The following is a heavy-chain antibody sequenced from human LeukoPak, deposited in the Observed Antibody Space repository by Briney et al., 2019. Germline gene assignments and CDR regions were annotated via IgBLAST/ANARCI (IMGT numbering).Heavy chain of an antibody. J-gene: IGHJ1*01. Sequence: GESLKISCKGSGYSFTSYWIGWVRQMPGKGLEWMGIIYPGDSDTRYSSSFQGQVTISADKSISTAYLQWSSLKASDTAMYYCASLDCGGDCYHEYFQHWGQGTLVTVSS. CDR2: IYPGDSDT. D-gene: IGHD2-21*02. V-gene: IGHV5-51*01. CDR1: GYSFTSYW. CDR3: ASLDCGGDCYHEYFQH.